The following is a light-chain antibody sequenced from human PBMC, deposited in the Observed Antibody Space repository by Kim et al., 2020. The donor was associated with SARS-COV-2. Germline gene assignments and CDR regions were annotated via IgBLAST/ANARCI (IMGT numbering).Light chain of an antibody. CDR2: DHH. CDR1: SSKIGDNY. CDR3: GTWDSGLSAVI. Sequence: GQRVTISCSGSSSKIGDNYVSWYQQLPGTAPKLLIFDHHVRPSGIPDRFSGSRSGTSATLAITGLQTGDEADYYCGTWDSGLSAVIFGGGTQLTVL. V-gene: IGLV1-51*01. J-gene: IGLJ2*01.